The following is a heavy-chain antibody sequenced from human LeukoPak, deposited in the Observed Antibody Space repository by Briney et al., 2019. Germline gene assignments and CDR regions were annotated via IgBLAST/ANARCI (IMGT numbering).Heavy chain of an antibody. CDR1: GFTFSSYA. CDR3: GRVAGSYYFDY. CDR2: ISGSGGST. V-gene: IGHV3-23*01. J-gene: IGHJ4*02. Sequence: WRSLRLSCAASGFTFSSYAMSWVRQAPGKGLEWVSAISGSGGSTYYSDSVKGRFTISRDNSKNTLYLQMNSLRAEDTAVHYCGRVAGSYYFDYWGQGTLVTVSS. D-gene: IGHD6-19*01.